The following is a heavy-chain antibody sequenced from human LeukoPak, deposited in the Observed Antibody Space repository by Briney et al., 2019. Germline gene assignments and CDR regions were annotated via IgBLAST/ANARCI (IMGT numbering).Heavy chain of an antibody. Sequence: KTSETLSLTCTVSGGSISSYYWSWIRQPAGKGLEWIGRIYTSGSTNYNPSLKSRVTMSVDTSKNQFSLKLSSVTAADTAVYYCAGYDFWSGYYTRYYYYYMDVWGKGTTVTVSS. V-gene: IGHV4-4*07. CDR2: IYTSGST. CDR1: GGSISSYY. J-gene: IGHJ6*03. CDR3: AGYDFWSGYYTRYYYYYMDV. D-gene: IGHD3-3*01.